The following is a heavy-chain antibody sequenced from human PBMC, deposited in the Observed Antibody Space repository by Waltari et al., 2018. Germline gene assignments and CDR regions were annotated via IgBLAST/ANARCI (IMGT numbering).Heavy chain of an antibody. J-gene: IGHJ6*02. Sequence: EVQLVESGGGLVNPGGSLRLSCAASGFSFSNAWMNWVRQAPGKGLEWVGRIKTRADGGTADYAAPGRGRFTISRDDSQNTLYLQMNSLKTEDTAVYYCTPPPYYYYYGMDVWGQGTTVTVSS. CDR3: TPPPYYYYYGMDV. CDR2: IKTRADGGTA. CDR1: GFSFSNAW. V-gene: IGHV3-15*07.